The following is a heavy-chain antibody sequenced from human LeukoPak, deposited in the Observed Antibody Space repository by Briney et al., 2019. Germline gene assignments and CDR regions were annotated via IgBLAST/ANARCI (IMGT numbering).Heavy chain of an antibody. Sequence: GGSLRLSCAASGFTFSSYWMSWVRQAPGKGLEWVANIKQDGSEKYYVDSVKGRFTISRDNAKNSLYLQMNSLRAEDTAVHYCARDPLVVVAATGSYDIWGQGTMVTVSS. CDR1: GFTFSSYW. CDR2: IKQDGSEK. J-gene: IGHJ3*02. CDR3: ARDPLVVVAATGSYDI. V-gene: IGHV3-7*01. D-gene: IGHD2-15*01.